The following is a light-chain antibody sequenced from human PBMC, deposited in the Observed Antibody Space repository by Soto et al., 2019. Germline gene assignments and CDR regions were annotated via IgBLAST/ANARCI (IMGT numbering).Light chain of an antibody. V-gene: IGLV2-11*01. Sequence: QSVLTQPRSVSGSPGQSVTISCTGTSSDVGGYNYVSWYQQHPGKAPKLMIYDVDRRPSGVPDRFSGSKSGNTASLTISVLQADDEADYFCCSYAGSYDSVFGTGAKLTVL. CDR3: CSYAGSYDSV. CDR2: DVD. J-gene: IGLJ1*01. CDR1: SSDVGGYNY.